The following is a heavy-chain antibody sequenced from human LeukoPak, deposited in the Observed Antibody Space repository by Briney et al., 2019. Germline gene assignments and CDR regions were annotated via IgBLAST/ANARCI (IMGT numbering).Heavy chain of an antibody. D-gene: IGHD3-22*01. Sequence: GGSLRLSCAASGFIFTSYAMSWVRQPPGKGLEWVSVIRGSGTVTYFAASVKGRFTVSRDNSKNTLYLQMSSLRAEDTAIYYCAKSLDYDGGVLWALPQYWGQGTLVTVSS. V-gene: IGHV3-23*01. CDR3: AKSLDYDGGVLWALPQY. CDR1: GFIFTSYA. J-gene: IGHJ4*02. CDR2: IRGSGTVT.